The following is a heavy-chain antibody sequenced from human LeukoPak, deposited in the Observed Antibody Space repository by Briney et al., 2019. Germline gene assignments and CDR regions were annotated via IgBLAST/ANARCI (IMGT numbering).Heavy chain of an antibody. CDR3: ARGAGYSGFEFDY. Sequence: SETLSLTCTISAGSFSSGGYYWSWIRQHLGKGLEWIGYIYYSGSTYYNPSLKSRVTISVDTSKNQFSLKLSSVTVADTAMYYCARGAGYSGFEFDYWGQGTLVTVSS. J-gene: IGHJ4*02. D-gene: IGHD5-12*01. CDR1: AGSFSSGGYY. V-gene: IGHV4-31*03. CDR2: IYYSGST.